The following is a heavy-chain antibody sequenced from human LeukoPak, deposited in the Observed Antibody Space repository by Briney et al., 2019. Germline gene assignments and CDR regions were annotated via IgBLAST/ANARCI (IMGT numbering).Heavy chain of an antibody. V-gene: IGHV3-30*02. CDR2: IQVDGSKG. Sequence: GGSLRLSCATSGFNFRTFGTHWLRQAPGKGLEWVAFIQVDGSKGSYADSVRGRFTISRDNSKNTLSLQMNGLRAEDTAVYYCAKFPNYYDNSPFDFWGQGTLVTVSS. D-gene: IGHD3-22*01. J-gene: IGHJ4*02. CDR3: AKFPNYYDNSPFDF. CDR1: GFNFRTFG.